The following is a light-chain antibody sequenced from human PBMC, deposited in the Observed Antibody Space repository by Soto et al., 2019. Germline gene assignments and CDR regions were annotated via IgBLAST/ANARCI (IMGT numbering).Light chain of an antibody. CDR3: QQDDDMPYT. V-gene: IGKV1-39*01. Sequence: DIQVTQSPSSLSTSIGDKVTITCRASQSIGHFLHLYQQKPGKAPNLIIYATSTLRSGVPSRFTGSGSGTDFTRTITNLQPADFADYCCQQDDDMPYTFGQGTSLEI. J-gene: IGKJ2*01. CDR2: ATS. CDR1: QSIGHF.